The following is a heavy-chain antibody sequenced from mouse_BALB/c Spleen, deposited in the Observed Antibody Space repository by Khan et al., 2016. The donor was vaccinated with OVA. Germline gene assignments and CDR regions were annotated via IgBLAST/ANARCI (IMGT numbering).Heavy chain of an antibody. V-gene: IGHV14-1*02. D-gene: IGHD2-1*01. CDR2: IDPENGDT. CDR3: SRRGYGNGWFAY. CDR1: GFNIKDYY. Sequence: EVQLVESGAELVRPGALVKLSCKASGFNIKDYYMNWVKQRPEQGLEWIGWIDPENGDTIYDPKFQGKVSITADTSSNTAYLQINSLTSEDTAVYYCSRRGYGNGWFAYWGQGTLVTVSA. J-gene: IGHJ3*01.